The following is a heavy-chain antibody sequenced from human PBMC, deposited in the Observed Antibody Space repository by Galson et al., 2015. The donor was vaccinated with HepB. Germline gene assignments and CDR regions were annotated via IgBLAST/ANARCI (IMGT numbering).Heavy chain of an antibody. Sequence: SLRLSCAASGFTFSSYGMHWVRQAPGKGLEWVAVIWFDGTNKYYADSVKGRFTISRDKSISTAYLQWSSLKASDTAMYYCARQGHGMDVWGQGTTVTVSS. V-gene: IGHV3-33*01. CDR2: IWFDGTNK. CDR3: ARQGHGMDV. CDR1: GFTFSSYG. J-gene: IGHJ6*02.